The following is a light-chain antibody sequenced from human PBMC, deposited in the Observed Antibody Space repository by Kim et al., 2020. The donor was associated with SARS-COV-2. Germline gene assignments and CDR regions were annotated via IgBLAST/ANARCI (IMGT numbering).Light chain of an antibody. CDR2: AAS. Sequence: DIQMTQSPSSVSASVGDRVTITCRASQGISTWLAWYQQKPGKAPKLLIYAASSLESGVPSRFSGSGSGTDFPLTINSLQSEDFGTYYYQYDNSPGTFGPGTKVDIK. CDR3: QYDNSPGT. V-gene: IGKV1-12*01. CDR1: QGISTW. J-gene: IGKJ3*01.